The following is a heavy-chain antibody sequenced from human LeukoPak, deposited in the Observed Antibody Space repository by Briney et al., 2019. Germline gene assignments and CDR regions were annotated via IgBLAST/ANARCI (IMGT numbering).Heavy chain of an antibody. CDR3: ARDLGSPPRYFDS. Sequence: GGSLRLSCAASGFTFNSYWMHWVRQAPGKGLVWVSRIDTVGATTVYADSVEGRFTISRDNAKNTLYLQMNSLRAEDTAVYYCARDLGSPPRYFDSWGQGTLVTVSS. J-gene: IGHJ4*02. CDR2: IDTVGATT. CDR1: GFTFNSYW. D-gene: IGHD6-13*01. V-gene: IGHV3-74*01.